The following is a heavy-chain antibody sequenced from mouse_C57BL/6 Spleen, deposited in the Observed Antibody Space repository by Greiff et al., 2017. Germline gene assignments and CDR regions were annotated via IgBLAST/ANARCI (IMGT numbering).Heavy chain of an antibody. Sequence: VQLQQSGPGLVQPSQSLSITCTVSGFSLTSYGVHWVRQSPGKGLEWLGVIWSGGSTDYNAAFISRLSISKYNSKSQVFFKMNSLQAYATAIYYCARNFLITTLVAHYCAVDYWGQGTSVTVSS. D-gene: IGHD1-1*01. CDR2: IWSGGST. J-gene: IGHJ4*01. V-gene: IGHV2-2*01. CDR3: ARNFLITTLVAHYCAVDY. CDR1: GFSLTSYG.